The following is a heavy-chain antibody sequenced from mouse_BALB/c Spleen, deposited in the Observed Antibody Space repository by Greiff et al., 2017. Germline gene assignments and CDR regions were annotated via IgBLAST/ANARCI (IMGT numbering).Heavy chain of an antibody. V-gene: IGHV5-12-1*01. CDR2: ISSGGGST. CDR3: ARHGDYYGRLYYFDY. CDR1: GFAFSSYD. Sequence: EVQRVESGGGLVKPGGSLKLSCAASGFAFSSYDMSWVRQTPEKRLEWVAYISSGGGSTYYPDTVKGRFTISRDNAKNTLYLQMSSLKSEDTAMYYCARHGDYYGRLYYFDYWGQGTTLTVSS. J-gene: IGHJ2*01. D-gene: IGHD1-1*01.